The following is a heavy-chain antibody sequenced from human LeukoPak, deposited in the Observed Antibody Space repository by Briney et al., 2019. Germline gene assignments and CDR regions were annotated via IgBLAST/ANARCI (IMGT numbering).Heavy chain of an antibody. CDR2: ISYDGSNK. CDR1: GFTFSSYA. V-gene: IGHV3-30-3*01. CDR3: AREARGYSYGDFDY. Sequence: GGSPRLSCAASGFTFSSYAMHWVRQAPGKGLEWVAVISYDGSNKYYADSVKGRFTISRDNSKNTLYLQMNSLRAEDTAVYYCAREARGYSYGDFDYWGQGTLVTVSS. D-gene: IGHD5-18*01. J-gene: IGHJ4*02.